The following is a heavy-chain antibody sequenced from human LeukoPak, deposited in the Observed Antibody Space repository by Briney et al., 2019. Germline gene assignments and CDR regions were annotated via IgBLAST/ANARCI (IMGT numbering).Heavy chain of an antibody. V-gene: IGHV1-69*04. D-gene: IGHD5-12*01. Sequence: SVKVSCKTSGGTFNNYAISWVRQAPGQGLEWLGRVVPMFGIRNYPQTFRGRVNITADKATNTVYMELRSLRAEDTAIYYCATEPSRSYSFDHLDFWGLGTPVTVSS. J-gene: IGHJ4*02. CDR3: ATEPSRSYSFDHLDF. CDR2: VVPMFGIR. CDR1: GGTFNNYA.